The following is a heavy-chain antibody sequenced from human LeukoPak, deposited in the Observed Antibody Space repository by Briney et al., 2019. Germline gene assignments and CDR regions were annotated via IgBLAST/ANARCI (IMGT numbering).Heavy chain of an antibody. J-gene: IGHJ3*01. D-gene: IGHD1-26*01. CDR2: ISSSSYI. V-gene: IGHV3-21*01. CDR3: ATGEVLT. CDR1: GFTFSSYS. Sequence: GGSLRLSCAASGFTFSSYSMNWVRQAPGKGLEWVSSISSSSYIYYADSVKGRFTISRDNAKNSLYLQMNSLRGEDTAVYYCATGEVLTWGQGTMITVSS.